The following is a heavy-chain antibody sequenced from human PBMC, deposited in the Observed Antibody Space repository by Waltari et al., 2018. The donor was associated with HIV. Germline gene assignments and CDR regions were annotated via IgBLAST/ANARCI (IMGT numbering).Heavy chain of an antibody. J-gene: IGHJ3*02. CDR2: IYYSGST. V-gene: IGHV4-39*01. Sequence: QLQLQESGPGLVKPSETLSLTCTVSGGSISSSRCYWGWIRQPPGKGLEWIGSIYYSGSTYYNPSLKSRVTISVDTSKNQFSLKLSSVTAADTAVYYCARLFQETDAFDIWGQGTMVTVSS. CDR1: GGSISSSRCY. CDR3: ARLFQETDAFDI.